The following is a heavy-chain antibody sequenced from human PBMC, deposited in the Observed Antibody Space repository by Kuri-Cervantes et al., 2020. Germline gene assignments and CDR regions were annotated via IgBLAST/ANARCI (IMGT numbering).Heavy chain of an antibody. CDR1: GFTFSIDW. V-gene: IGHV3-7*01. CDR2: LKQDGSEE. D-gene: IGHD5-12*01. CDR3: AESGYDYYFDY. J-gene: IGHJ4*02. Sequence: GESLXISCASSGFTFSIDWRRWVRQAPGKGLEWGGNLKQDGSEEHYVDSVKGHFTISRDNAKNSLSMQMNSLTSEDTAVYYCAESGYDYYFDYWGQGTLVTVSS.